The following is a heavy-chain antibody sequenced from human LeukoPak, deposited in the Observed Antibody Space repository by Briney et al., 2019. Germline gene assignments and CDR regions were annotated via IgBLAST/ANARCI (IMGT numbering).Heavy chain of an antibody. CDR1: GLTFNHYG. CDR2: ISYNGNNK. CDR3: ARDGRWINYYDGSSPV. Sequence: PGGSLRLSCAASGLTFNHYGMHWVRQAPGKGLEWLAIISYNGNNKYHADPVKGRFTISRDDYKNTLYLQMNSLRVEDTAVYYCARDGRWINYYDGSSPVWGQGTLVTVSS. J-gene: IGHJ4*02. D-gene: IGHD3-22*01. V-gene: IGHV3-30*03.